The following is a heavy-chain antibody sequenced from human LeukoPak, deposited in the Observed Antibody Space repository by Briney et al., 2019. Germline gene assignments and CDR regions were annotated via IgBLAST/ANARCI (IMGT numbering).Heavy chain of an antibody. CDR2: ISYDGSNK. D-gene: IGHD3-3*01. V-gene: IGHV3-30-3*01. Sequence: GGSLGLSCAASGFTFSSYAMHWVRQAPGKGLEWVAVISYDGSNKYYADSVKGRFTISRDNSKNTLYLQMNSLRAEDTAVYYCARGFPSVRFWSGYYPSWFDPWGQGTLVTVSS. J-gene: IGHJ5*02. CDR1: GFTFSSYA. CDR3: ARGFPSVRFWSGYYPSWFDP.